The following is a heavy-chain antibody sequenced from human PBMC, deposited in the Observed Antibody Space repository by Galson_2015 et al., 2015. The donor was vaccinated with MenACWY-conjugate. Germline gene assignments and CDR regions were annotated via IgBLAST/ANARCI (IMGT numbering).Heavy chain of an antibody. CDR1: GGSVNTGDSY. J-gene: IGHJ4*02. V-gene: IGHV4-61*09. CDR2: VYPSGNT. Sequence: TLSLACTVSGGSVNTGDSYWCWIRQPAGKELEWIGQVYPSGNTNYNPSLRSRATISLDTSKNQFSLELNSVTAADTAVYYCAREFHYWGQGSLVTVSS. CDR3: AREFHY.